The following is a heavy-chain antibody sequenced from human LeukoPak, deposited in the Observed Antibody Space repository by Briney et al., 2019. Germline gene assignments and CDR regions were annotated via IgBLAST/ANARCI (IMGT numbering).Heavy chain of an antibody. V-gene: IGHV3-74*01. CDR2: INPGGSSI. CDR1: GFTFISYW. J-gene: IGHJ4*02. D-gene: IGHD1-14*01. Sequence: GGSLTLSCAASGFTFISYWMHWVRQVPGKVLGWVARINPGGSSITYADSVKGRFTISRDNAKNTLYLQMDSLRAEDTGVYYCARSNQADDYWGQGTLVTVSS. CDR3: ARSNQADDY.